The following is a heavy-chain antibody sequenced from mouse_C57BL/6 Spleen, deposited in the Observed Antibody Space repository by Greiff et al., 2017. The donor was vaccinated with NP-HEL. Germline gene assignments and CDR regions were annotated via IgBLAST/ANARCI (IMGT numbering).Heavy chain of an antibody. CDR2: IDPSDSYT. CDR3: ARAGRGYDYDGPSDAMDY. D-gene: IGHD2-4*01. CDR1: GYTFTSYW. J-gene: IGHJ4*01. V-gene: IGHV1-69*01. Sequence: QVQLQQSGAELVMPGASVKLSCKASGYTFTSYWMHWVKQRPGQGLEWIGEIDPSDSYTNYNQKVKGKSTLTVDKSSSTAYMQLSSLTSEDSAVYYCARAGRGYDYDGPSDAMDYWGQGTSVTVSS.